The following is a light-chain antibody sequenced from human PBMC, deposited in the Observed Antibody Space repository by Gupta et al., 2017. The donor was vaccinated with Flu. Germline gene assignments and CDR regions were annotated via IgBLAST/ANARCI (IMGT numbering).Light chain of an antibody. CDR3: QQYNSYSG. V-gene: IGKV1-5*03. J-gene: IGKJ1*01. CDR1: QSISSW. CDR2: KAS. Sequence: VGDRVTITCRASQSISSWLAWYQQKPGKAPKLLIYKASSLESGVPSRFSGSGSGTEFTLTISSLQPDDFATYYCQQYNSYSGFGQGTKVEIK.